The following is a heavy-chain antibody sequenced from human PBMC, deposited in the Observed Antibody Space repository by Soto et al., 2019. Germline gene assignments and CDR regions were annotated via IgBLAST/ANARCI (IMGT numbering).Heavy chain of an antibody. CDR2: IYHSGST. Sequence: SETLSLTCAVSGGSISSGGYSWSWIRQPPGKGLEWIGYIYHSGSTYYNPSLKSRVTISVDRSKNQFSLKLSSVHAADTAVYYCPSDLGYCSGGSCHGMEVWGQGTTVTVSS. V-gene: IGHV4-30-2*01. CDR1: GGSISSGGYS. CDR3: PSDLGYCSGGSCHGMEV. J-gene: IGHJ6*02. D-gene: IGHD2-15*01.